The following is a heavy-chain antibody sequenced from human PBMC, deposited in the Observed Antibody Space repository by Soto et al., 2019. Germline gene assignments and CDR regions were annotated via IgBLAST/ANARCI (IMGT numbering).Heavy chain of an antibody. D-gene: IGHD4-4*01. CDR2: ITYDETHK. J-gene: IGHJ4*02. CDR1: GFTFSNYA. CDR3: ARGPRYSNYDNSPDY. V-gene: IGHV3-30-3*01. Sequence: QVQLVESGGGVVQSGGSLRLSCAASGFTFSNYAMHWVRQAPGEGLVWVAIITYDETHKFYADSVRGRFTISRDHSRSTLSLQMDNLRPEDTSVYYCARGPRYSNYDNSPDYWGQGTLVTVSS.